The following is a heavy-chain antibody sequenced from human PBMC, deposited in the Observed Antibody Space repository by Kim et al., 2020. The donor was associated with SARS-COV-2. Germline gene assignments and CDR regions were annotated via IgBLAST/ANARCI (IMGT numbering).Heavy chain of an antibody. CDR3: ARGPRGYYYDSSGYNWFDP. CDR2: IDPSDSYT. Sequence: GESLKISCKGSGYSFTSYWISWVRQMPGKGLEWMGRIDPSDSYTNYSPSFQGHVTISADKSISTAYLQWSSLKASDTAMYYCARGPRGYYYDSSGYNWFDPWGQGTLVTVSS. CDR1: GYSFTSYW. J-gene: IGHJ5*02. D-gene: IGHD3-22*01. V-gene: IGHV5-10-1*01.